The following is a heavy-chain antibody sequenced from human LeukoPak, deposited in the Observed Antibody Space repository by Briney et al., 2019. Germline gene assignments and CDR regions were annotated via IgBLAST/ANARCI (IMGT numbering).Heavy chain of an antibody. D-gene: IGHD3-3*01. CDR2: IYHSGST. CDR3: ARCGDFWSGYYIN. J-gene: IGHJ4*02. CDR1: GGSISSGGYY. Sequence: PSETLSLTCTVSGGSISSGGYYWSWIRQPPGKGLEWIGYIYHSGSTYYNPSLKSRVTISVDTSKNQFSLKLSSVTAADTAVYYCARCGDFWSGYYINWGQGTLVTVSS. V-gene: IGHV4-30-2*01.